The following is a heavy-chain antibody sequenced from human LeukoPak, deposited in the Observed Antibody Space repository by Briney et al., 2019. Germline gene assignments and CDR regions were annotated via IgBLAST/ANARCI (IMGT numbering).Heavy chain of an antibody. CDR3: ARMRVYDGSGSYFDY. J-gene: IGHJ4*02. CDR1: GFSLSTSGMC. V-gene: IGHV2-70*11. D-gene: IGHD3-10*01. CDR2: IAWNDDK. Sequence: GSGPALVKPTQTLTLTCTFSGFSLSTSGMCVSWIRQPPGKALEWLARIAWNDDKYYSTSLKTNLTISKDTSKNQVVLTMTNMDPVDTATYYRARMRVYDGSGSYFDYWGQGTLVTVSS.